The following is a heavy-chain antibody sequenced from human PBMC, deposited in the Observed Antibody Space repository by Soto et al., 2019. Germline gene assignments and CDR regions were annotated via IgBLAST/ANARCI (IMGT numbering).Heavy chain of an antibody. CDR2: IYYSGSP. CDR1: GGSINSYF. V-gene: IGHV4-59*01. J-gene: IGHJ4*02. CDR3: ARAGTNMVQFDY. D-gene: IGHD3-10*01. Sequence: QVQLQESGPGLVRPSETLSLTCTVSGGSINSYFWSWIRQSPGQGLEWIGHIYYSGSPTYSPSLKIRVSISVDTSKNQFSLEVHSVTAADTAVYYCARAGTNMVQFDYWGQGTLVTVSS.